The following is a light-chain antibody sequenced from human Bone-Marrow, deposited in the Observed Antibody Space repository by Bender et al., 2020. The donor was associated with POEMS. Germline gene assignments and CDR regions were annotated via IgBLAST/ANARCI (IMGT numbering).Light chain of an antibody. CDR1: SRDVGISNL. J-gene: IGLJ2*01. CDR2: EVT. Sequence: QSALTQPASISGSPGQAITISCTGTSRDVGISNLVSWYQQYPGRAPKLIIFEVTQRPSGVSDRFSGSKSGNTASLTISGLQAEDEAFYYCSSYTNNATVLFGGGTKLTVL. V-gene: IGLV2-14*02. CDR3: SSYTNNATVL.